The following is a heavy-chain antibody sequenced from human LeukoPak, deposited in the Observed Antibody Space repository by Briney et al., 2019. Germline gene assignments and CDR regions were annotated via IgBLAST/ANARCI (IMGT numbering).Heavy chain of an antibody. D-gene: IGHD3-3*01. V-gene: IGHV4-30-4*08. CDR3: ARRRLFEWLLSKAPYYMAV. J-gene: IGHJ6*03. Sequence: SQTLSLTCTVSGGSISSGDYYWSWIRQPPGKGLEWIGYIYYSGSTYYNPSLKSRVTISVDTSKNQFSLKLSSVTAAETAVYYRARRRLFEWLLSKAPYYMAVSSKGPTVTVSS. CDR1: GGSISSGDYY. CDR2: IYYSGST.